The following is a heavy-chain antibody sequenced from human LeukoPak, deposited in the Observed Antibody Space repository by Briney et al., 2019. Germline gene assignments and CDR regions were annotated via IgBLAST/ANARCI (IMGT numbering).Heavy chain of an antibody. CDR2: IYTDGSTK. D-gene: IGHD3-22*01. CDR3: AKALTYYYDSSGYSPGAFDI. Sequence: GGSLRLSCAASGFIFSNSGMRWVRQAPGKGLEWVTVIYTDGSTKYYADSVKGRFTISRDNSQNTLYLQMNSLRAEDTAVYYCAKALTYYYDSSGYSPGAFDIWGQGTMVTVSS. V-gene: IGHV3-33*06. CDR1: GFIFSNSG. J-gene: IGHJ3*02.